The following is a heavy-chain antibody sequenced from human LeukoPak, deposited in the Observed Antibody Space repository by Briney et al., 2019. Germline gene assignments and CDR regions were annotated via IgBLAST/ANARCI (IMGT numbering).Heavy chain of an antibody. Sequence: GGSLRLSCAASGFSFTNYSMNWVRQAPGKGLEWVSYISASSRAIYYADSVKGRFTISRDNSKNMLYLQMSSLRDEDTAVYYCAKGLGISRYGPDYWGQGTLVTVSS. CDR1: GFSFTNYS. J-gene: IGHJ4*02. CDR3: AKGLGISRYGPDY. D-gene: IGHD7-27*01. V-gene: IGHV3-48*02. CDR2: ISASSRAI.